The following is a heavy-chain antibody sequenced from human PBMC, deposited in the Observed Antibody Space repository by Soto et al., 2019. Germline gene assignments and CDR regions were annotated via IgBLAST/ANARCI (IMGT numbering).Heavy chain of an antibody. J-gene: IGHJ4*02. V-gene: IGHV1-8*01. CDR2: MNPDSGHS. D-gene: IGHD2-15*01. CDR1: GYAFTNSD. CDR3: ARRPHCSGGICYYGLDN. Sequence: XSAEASFKGSGYAFTNSDINWVRQAPGQGLEWMGWMNPDSGHSAYAQKFQGRVTLTTSTSTSTVYMEMRSLGSEDTAVYYCARRPHCSGGICYYGLDNWGQGTLVTVSS.